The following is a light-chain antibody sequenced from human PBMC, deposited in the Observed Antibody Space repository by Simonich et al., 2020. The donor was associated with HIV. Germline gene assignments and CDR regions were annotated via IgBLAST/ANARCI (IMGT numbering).Light chain of an antibody. V-gene: IGKV1-39*01. J-gene: IGKJ1*01. CDR2: AAS. Sequence: DIQMTQSPSSLSASVGDRVTITCRASQRIDRYLNWYQQKPGKAPKLLIYAASSLQTGVPSRFSGSGSGTEFTLTISSMQSEDFAVYYCQQYNKWPPWTFGQGTKVEIK. CDR1: QRIDRY. CDR3: QQYNKWPPWT.